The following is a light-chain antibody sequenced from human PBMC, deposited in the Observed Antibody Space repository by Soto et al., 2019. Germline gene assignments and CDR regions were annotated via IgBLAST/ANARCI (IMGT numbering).Light chain of an antibody. CDR3: QQYGSSPTWP. J-gene: IGKJ1*01. Sequence: EIGLTQSPVTLSLSPGARATLSCRASQSVSSSYLAWYQQKPGQAPRLLIYGASSRATGIPDRFSGSGSGTDFTLTISRLEPEDFAVYYCQQYGSSPTWPFGQGTNV. V-gene: IGKV3-20*01. CDR2: GAS. CDR1: QSVSSSY.